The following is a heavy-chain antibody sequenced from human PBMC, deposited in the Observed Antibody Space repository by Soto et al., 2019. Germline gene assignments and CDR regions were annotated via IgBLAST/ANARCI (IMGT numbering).Heavy chain of an antibody. CDR3: AKDLPGYSSNWPNYYGRDV. CDR2: ISGSGGST. J-gene: IGHJ6*02. D-gene: IGHD6-13*01. Sequence: VQLLESGGGLVQPGGSMRLSFAASGFTFSSYAMSWVRQAPGKGLEWVSGISGSGGSTYYADSVKGRFTISSDNSKNTLYLQVNSLRAEDTAVYYCAKDLPGYSSNWPNYYGRDVWGQGTTVTVS. V-gene: IGHV3-23*01. CDR1: GFTFSSYA.